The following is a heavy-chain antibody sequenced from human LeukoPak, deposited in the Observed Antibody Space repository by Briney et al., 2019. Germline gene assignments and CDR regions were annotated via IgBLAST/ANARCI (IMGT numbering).Heavy chain of an antibody. J-gene: IGHJ5*02. CDR2: IYYSGST. Sequence: SQTLSLTCTVSGGSISSGGYYWSWIRQHPGKGLEWVGYIYYSGSTYYNPSLKSRVTISVDTSKNQFSLKLTSVTAADTAVYYCARDSGSYPHWFAPWGQGTLDTVSS. CDR1: GGSISSGGYY. CDR3: ARDSGSYPHWFAP. V-gene: IGHV4-31*03. D-gene: IGHD1-26*01.